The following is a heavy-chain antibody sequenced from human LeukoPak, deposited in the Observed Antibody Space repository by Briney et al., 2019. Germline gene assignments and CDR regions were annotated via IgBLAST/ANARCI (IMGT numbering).Heavy chain of an antibody. J-gene: IGHJ4*02. V-gene: IGHV4-38-2*02. Sequence: SETLSLTCTVSGYPISSGYYWGWIRQPPGKGLEWIGGIYHRGSTYYNPSLKSRVTISVGTSKNQFSLKLSSVTAADTAVYYCARAAYYDSSGYYDGYYFDYWGQGTLVTVSS. D-gene: IGHD3-22*01. CDR2: IYHRGST. CDR3: ARAAYYDSSGYYDGYYFDY. CDR1: GYPISSGYY.